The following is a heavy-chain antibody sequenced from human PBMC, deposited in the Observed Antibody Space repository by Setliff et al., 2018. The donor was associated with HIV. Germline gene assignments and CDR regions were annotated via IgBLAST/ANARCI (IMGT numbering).Heavy chain of an antibody. CDR2: INHSGST. CDR1: GGSFSGYY. V-gene: IGHV4-34*01. J-gene: IGHJ4*02. CDR3: ARHRLYSSGWLFDY. D-gene: IGHD6-19*01. Sequence: SETLSLTCAVYGGSFSGYYWSWIRQPPGKGLEWIGEINHSGSTNYNPSLKSRVTISVDTSQNQFSLKVTSMTAADTAVYYCARHRLYSSGWLFDYWGQGTLVTVSS.